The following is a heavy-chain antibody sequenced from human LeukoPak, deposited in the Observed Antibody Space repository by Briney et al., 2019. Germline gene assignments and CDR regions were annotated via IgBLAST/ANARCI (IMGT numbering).Heavy chain of an antibody. CDR1: GFTFSSYG. CDR3: AKDSWEVGATSEIDY. CDR2: IRYDGSDK. Sequence: PGGSLRLSCAASGFTFSSYGMHWVRQAPGKGLEWVGFIRYDGSDKYFAYSVKGRFTISRDNPKNTLYLQVNSLRAEDTAVYYCAKDSWEVGATSEIDYWGQGTLVTVSS. V-gene: IGHV3-30*02. D-gene: IGHD1-26*01. J-gene: IGHJ4*02.